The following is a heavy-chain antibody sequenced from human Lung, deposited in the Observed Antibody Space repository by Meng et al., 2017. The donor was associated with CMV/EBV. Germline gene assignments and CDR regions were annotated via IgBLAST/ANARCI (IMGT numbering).Heavy chain of an antibody. CDR1: GYTFTNYY. D-gene: IGHD3-16*01. CDR3: ARASRVLGGFDY. CDR2: INTSVGYT. J-gene: IGHJ4*02. Sequence: VLLVQCGDEGKKPGSSVKVSCKASGYTFTNYYMHWVRQAPGQGLEWMGIINTSVGYTSHAQKFQGRVTMTRDTSTSTVHMEVSSLRSADTAVYYCARASRVLGGFDYWGQGTLVTGSS. V-gene: IGHV1-46*01.